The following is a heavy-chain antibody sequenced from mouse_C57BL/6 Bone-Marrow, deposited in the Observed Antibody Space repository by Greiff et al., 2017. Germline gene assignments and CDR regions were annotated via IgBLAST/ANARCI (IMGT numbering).Heavy chain of an antibody. V-gene: IGHV1-64*01. CDR1: GYTFTSYW. Sequence: QVQLQQPGAELVKPGASVKLSCKASGYTFTSYWMHWVKQRPGQGLEWIGMIHPNSGSTNYNEKFKSKATLTVDKSSSTAYMQLSSLTSEDSAVYNCATPDVDCVAWFAYWGQGTLVTVSA. CDR2: IHPNSGST. J-gene: IGHJ3*01. CDR3: ATPDVDCVAWFAY. D-gene: IGHD2-13*01.